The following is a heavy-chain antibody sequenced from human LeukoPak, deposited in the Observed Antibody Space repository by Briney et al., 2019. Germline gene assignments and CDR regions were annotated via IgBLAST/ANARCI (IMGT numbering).Heavy chain of an antibody. CDR2: IKQDGSEK. CDR1: GFTFSSYA. J-gene: IGHJ4*02. Sequence: GGSLRLSCAASGFTFSSYAMSWVRQAPGKGLEWVANIKQDGSEKHYVDSVKGRFTISRDNAKNSLYLQMNSLRAEDTAVYYCARARGHEYWGQGTLVTVSS. V-gene: IGHV3-7*04. CDR3: ARARGHEY.